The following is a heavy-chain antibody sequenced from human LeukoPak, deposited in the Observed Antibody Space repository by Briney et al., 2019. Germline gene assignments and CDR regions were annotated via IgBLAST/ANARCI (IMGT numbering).Heavy chain of an antibody. V-gene: IGHV3-23*01. CDR1: GFTFSSYS. J-gene: IGHJ4*02. CDR3: AKDFEKLRYFDWLSQFDY. D-gene: IGHD3-9*01. CDR2: ISRSGGST. Sequence: GGSLRLSCAASGFTFSSYSMNWVRQAPGKGLEWVSAISRSGGSTYYADSVKGRFTISRDNSKNTLYLQMNSLRAEDTAVYYCAKDFEKLRYFDWLSQFDYWGQGTLVTVSS.